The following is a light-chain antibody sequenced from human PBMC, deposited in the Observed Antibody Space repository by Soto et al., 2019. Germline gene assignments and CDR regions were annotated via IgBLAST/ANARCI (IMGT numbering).Light chain of an antibody. J-gene: IGLJ1*01. CDR1: SSNIGNTY. CDR3: QSYDRRLSGYV. CDR2: GNH. V-gene: IGLV1-47*02. Sequence: QSVLTQPPSASGTPGQRVTISCSGSSSNIGNTYVNWYQQFPGTAPKLLIYGNHNRPSGVPERFSGSKSGTSATLAITGLQAEDEADYYCQSYDRRLSGYVFGTGTKLTVL.